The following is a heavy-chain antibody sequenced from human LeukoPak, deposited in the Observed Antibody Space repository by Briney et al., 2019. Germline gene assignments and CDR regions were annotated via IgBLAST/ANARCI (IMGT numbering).Heavy chain of an antibody. CDR1: GGSFSGYY. CDR2: INHSGST. Sequence: SETLSLTCAVYGGSFSGYYWSWIRQPPRKGLEWIGEINHSGSTNYNPSLKSRVTISVDTSKDQFSLKLSSVTAADTAVYYCARAPAGYSSSWDWFDPWGQGTLVTVSS. J-gene: IGHJ5*02. CDR3: ARAPAGYSSSWDWFDP. D-gene: IGHD6-13*01. V-gene: IGHV4-34*01.